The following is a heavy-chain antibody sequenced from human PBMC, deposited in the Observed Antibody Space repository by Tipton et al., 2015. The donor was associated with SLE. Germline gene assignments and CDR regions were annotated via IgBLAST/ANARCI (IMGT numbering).Heavy chain of an antibody. J-gene: IGHJ6*03. D-gene: IGHD3-3*01. CDR2: IYYSGST. Sequence: TLSLTCTVSGGSISSYYWSWIRQPPGKGLEWIGYIYYSGSTNYNPSLKSRVTISVDTSKNQFSLKLSSVTAADTAVYYCARGPVYPIFGYMDVWGKGTTVTVSS. CDR1: GGSISSYY. V-gene: IGHV4-59*01. CDR3: ARGPVYPIFGYMDV.